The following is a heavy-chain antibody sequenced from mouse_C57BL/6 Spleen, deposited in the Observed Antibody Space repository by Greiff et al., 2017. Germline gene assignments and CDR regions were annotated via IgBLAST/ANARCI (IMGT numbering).Heavy chain of an antibody. J-gene: IGHJ2*01. CDR2: IDPSASYT. Sequence: VQLQQPGAELVMPGASVKLSCKASGYTFTSYWMHWVKQRPGQGLEWIGEIDPSASYTNYNQKFKGKSTLTVDKSSSTAYMQRSSLTSEDSAVYYSARSRITTVVGRFDYWGQGTTLTVSS. CDR1: GYTFTSYW. D-gene: IGHD1-1*01. V-gene: IGHV1-69*01. CDR3: ARSRITTVVGRFDY.